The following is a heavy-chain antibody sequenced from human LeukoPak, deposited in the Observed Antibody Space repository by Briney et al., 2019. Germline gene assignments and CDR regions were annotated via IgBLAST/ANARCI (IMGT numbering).Heavy chain of an antibody. CDR1: GFTFSNYW. V-gene: IGHV3-74*01. CDR2: INTDGGST. Sequence: PGGSLRLSCAASGFTFSNYWMHWVRQAPGKGLVWVSRINTDGGSTTYADSVKGRFTTSRDNAKNTLYLQMNSLRAEDTAVYYCVRDMYIRSGDDFWGPGSLVTVSS. CDR3: VRDMYIRSGDDF. D-gene: IGHD6-13*01. J-gene: IGHJ4*02.